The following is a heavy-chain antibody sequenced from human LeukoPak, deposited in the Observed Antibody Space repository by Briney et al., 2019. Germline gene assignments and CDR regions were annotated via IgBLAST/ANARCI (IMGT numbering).Heavy chain of an antibody. CDR2: IIPIFGTA. Sequence: GSSVKVSCKASGGTFISYTINWVRQAPGQGLEWMGGIIPIFGTANYAQKFQGRVTITADESTSTAYMELSSLRSDDTAVYYCARAARPSPYSSTYFRLPEFDYWGQGTLVTVSS. CDR3: ARAARPSPYSSTYFRLPEFDY. CDR1: GGTFISYT. V-gene: IGHV1-69*01. D-gene: IGHD6-13*01. J-gene: IGHJ4*02.